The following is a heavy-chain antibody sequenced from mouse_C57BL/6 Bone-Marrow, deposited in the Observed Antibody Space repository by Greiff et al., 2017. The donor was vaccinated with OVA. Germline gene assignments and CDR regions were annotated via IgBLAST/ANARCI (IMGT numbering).Heavy chain of an antibody. CDR1: GYTFTDYE. CDR3: TRSSYYGYDDYAMDY. J-gene: IGHJ4*01. CDR2: IDPETGGT. Sequence: QVHVKQSGAELVRPGASVTLSCKASGYTFTDYEMHWVKQTPVHGLEWIGAIDPETGGTAYNQKFKGKAILTADKSSSTAYMELRSLTSEDSAVYYCTRSSYYGYDDYAMDYWGQGTSVTVSS. V-gene: IGHV1-15*01. D-gene: IGHD2-9*01.